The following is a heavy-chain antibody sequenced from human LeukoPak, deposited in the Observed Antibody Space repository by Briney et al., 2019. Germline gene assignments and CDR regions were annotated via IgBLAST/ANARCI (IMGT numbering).Heavy chain of an antibody. CDR3: ARDPGRSSFDI. CDR1: GFSFSSYW. CDR2: IKQDGGSK. J-gene: IGHJ3*02. V-gene: IGHV3-7*01. Sequence: GGSLRLSCVASGFSFSSYWMSWVRQAPGKGLEFVANIKQDGGSKNYVDSVKGRFTISRDNAENSLYLQMSSLRAEDTALYYCARDPGRSSFDIWGQGIMVTVSS.